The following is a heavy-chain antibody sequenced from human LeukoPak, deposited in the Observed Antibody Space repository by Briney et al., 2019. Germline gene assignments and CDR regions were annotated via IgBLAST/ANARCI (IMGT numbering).Heavy chain of an antibody. Sequence: SETLSLTCTVSGGSISSYYWSWIRQPPGKGLDWIGYIYYSGSTNYNPSLKSRVIISVDTSKNQFSLNLISVTAADTAVYYCARGTAQAVNTYAFDIWGQGKMVTVSS. CDR1: GGSISSYY. V-gene: IGHV4-59*01. J-gene: IGHJ3*02. CDR2: IYYSGST. D-gene: IGHD3-16*01. CDR3: ARGTAQAVNTYAFDI.